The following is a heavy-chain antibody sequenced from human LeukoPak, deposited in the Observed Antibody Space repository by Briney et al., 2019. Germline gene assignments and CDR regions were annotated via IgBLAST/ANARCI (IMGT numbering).Heavy chain of an antibody. CDR1: GGSISSYY. V-gene: IGHV4-59*08. D-gene: IGHD3-10*01. CDR3: ARQLESYYGSGSSFDY. J-gene: IGHJ4*02. Sequence: SETLSLTCTVSGGSISSYYWSWIRQPPGKGLEWIGYIYYSGSTNYNPSLKSRVTISVDTSKNQFSLRLSSVTAADTALYYCARQLESYYGSGSSFDYWGQGTLVTVSS. CDR2: IYYSGST.